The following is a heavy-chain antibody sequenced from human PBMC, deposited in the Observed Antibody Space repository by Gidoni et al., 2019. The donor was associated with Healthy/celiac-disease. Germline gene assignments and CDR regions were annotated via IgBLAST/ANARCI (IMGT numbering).Heavy chain of an antibody. J-gene: IGHJ4*02. CDR2: ISSSSSYT. Sequence: QVQLVESGGGLVKTGGSLRLSCAASGFTFSDYYMSWIRQAPGKGLEWVSYISSSSSYTNYADSVKGRFTISRDNAKNSLYLQMNSLRAEDTAVYYCARGEYSYGQFDYWGQGTLVTVSS. V-gene: IGHV3-11*06. CDR1: GFTFSDYY. CDR3: ARGEYSYGQFDY. D-gene: IGHD5-18*01.